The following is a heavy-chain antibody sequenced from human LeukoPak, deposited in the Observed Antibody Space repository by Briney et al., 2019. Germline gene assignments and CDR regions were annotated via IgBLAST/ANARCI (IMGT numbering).Heavy chain of an antibody. D-gene: IGHD6-19*01. CDR3: ARGRGWNYGDY. V-gene: IGHV3-30-3*01. Sequence: PGRSLRLSCAASGVTFSSYAMHWVRQAPGKGLEWVAVISYDGSNKYYADSVKGRFTISRDNSKNTLYLQMNSLRAEDTAVYYCARGRGWNYGDYWGQGTLVTVSS. CDR1: GVTFSSYA. J-gene: IGHJ4*02. CDR2: ISYDGSNK.